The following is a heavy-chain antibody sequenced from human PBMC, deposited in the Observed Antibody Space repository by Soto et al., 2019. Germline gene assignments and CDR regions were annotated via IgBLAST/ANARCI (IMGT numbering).Heavy chain of an antibody. CDR2: LYYSGST. D-gene: IGHD2-15*01. Sequence: PSETLSLTCTVSGGSISSGDYYWSWIRQPPGKGLEWIGYLYYSGSTYYNPSLKSRVTISVDTSKNQFSLKLSSVTAADTAVYYCARARAWCSGGSCWVYYFDYWGQGTLVTVSS. J-gene: IGHJ4*02. CDR1: GGSISSGDYY. V-gene: IGHV4-30-4*01. CDR3: ARARAWCSGGSCWVYYFDY.